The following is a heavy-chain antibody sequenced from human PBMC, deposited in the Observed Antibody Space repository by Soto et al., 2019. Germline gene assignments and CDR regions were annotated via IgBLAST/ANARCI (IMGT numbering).Heavy chain of an antibody. D-gene: IGHD3-3*01. CDR1: GFTFSNFG. J-gene: IGHJ3*02. Sequence: QVQLVESGGGVVQPGRSLRLSCAASGFTFSNFGMHWVRQAPGKGLEWVAVISYDGSNKYYADSVKGRFTISRDNSKSTLYLQMNSLRAEDTAVYYCAKDNYYDFWSGYRGDTFYIWGQGTMVTVSS. CDR2: ISYDGSNK. CDR3: AKDNYYDFWSGYRGDTFYI. V-gene: IGHV3-30*18.